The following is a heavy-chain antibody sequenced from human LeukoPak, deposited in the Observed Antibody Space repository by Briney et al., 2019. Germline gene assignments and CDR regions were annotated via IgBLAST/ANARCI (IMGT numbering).Heavy chain of an antibody. J-gene: IGHJ4*02. CDR2: IYYSGST. CDR1: GGSISSSSYY. V-gene: IGHV4-39*07. Sequence: SETLSLTCTVSGGSISSSSYYWGWIRQPPGKWLEWIGSIYYSGSTYYNPSLKSRVTISVDTSKNQFSLKLSSVTAADTAVYYCARGGSAGYFDYWGQGTLVTVSS. CDR3: ARGGSAGYFDY. D-gene: IGHD3-10*01.